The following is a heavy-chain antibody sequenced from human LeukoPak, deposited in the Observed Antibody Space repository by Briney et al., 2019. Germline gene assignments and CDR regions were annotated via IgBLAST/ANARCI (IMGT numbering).Heavy chain of an antibody. D-gene: IGHD2-8*02. CDR3: AVGVVSLVPDALDI. CDR2: INPNSGGT. J-gene: IGHJ3*02. V-gene: IGHV1-2*02. CDR1: GYTFTGYY. Sequence: ASVKVSCKASGYTFTGYYIHWVRQAPGQGLEWMGLINPNSGGTNYAQKFQGRVTMTRDTSISTANMEVSRLRSDDTAVYYCAVGVVSLVPDALDIWGQGTMVTVSS.